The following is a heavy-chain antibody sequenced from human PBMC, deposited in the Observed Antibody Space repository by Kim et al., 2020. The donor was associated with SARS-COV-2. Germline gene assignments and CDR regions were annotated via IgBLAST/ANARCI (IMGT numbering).Heavy chain of an antibody. CDR3: ARVPGGAMVTQGGY. Sequence: GGSLRLSCAASGFTFDDYGMSWVRQAPGKGLEWVSGINWNGGSTGYADSVKGRFTISRDNAKNSLYLQMNSLRAEDTALYYCARVPGGAMVTQGGYWGQGTLVTVSS. J-gene: IGHJ4*02. V-gene: IGHV3-20*04. CDR2: INWNGGST. CDR1: GFTFDDYG. D-gene: IGHD5-18*01.